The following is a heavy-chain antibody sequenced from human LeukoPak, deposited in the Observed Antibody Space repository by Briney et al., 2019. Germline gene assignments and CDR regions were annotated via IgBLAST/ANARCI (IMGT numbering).Heavy chain of an antibody. V-gene: IGHV3-21*01. CDR1: GFTFSSYS. J-gene: IGHJ6*04. CDR3: AELGITMIGGV. D-gene: IGHD3-10*02. Sequence: GGSLRLSCAASGFTFSSYSMNWVRQAPGKGLEWVSSISGSGGSTYYADSVKGRFTISRDNAKNSLYLQMNSLRAEDTAVYYCAELGITMIGGVWGKGTTVTISS. CDR2: ISGSGGST.